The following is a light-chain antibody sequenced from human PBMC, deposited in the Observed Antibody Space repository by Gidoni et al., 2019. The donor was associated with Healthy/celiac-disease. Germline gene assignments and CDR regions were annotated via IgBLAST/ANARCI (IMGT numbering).Light chain of an antibody. CDR3: QQSYSTRLT. J-gene: IGKJ4*01. V-gene: IGKV1-39*01. CDR2: AAS. Sequence: DIQMTQSPSSLSASVGDRVTITCRASQSISSYLNWYQQKPGKAPKLLIYAASSLQSGVPSRFSGSGSGTDFTLTISSLQPEDFATYYCQQSYSTRLTFXGXTKVXIK. CDR1: QSISSY.